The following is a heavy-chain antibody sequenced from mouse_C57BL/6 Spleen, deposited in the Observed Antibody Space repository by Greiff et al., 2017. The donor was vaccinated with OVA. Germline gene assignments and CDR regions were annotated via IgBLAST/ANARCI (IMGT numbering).Heavy chain of an antibody. CDR3: ARDYYGSSHWYFDV. CDR2: IYPRSGNT. D-gene: IGHD1-1*01. V-gene: IGHV1-81*01. Sequence: VQLQQSGAELARPGASVKLSCKASGYTFTSYGISWVKQRTGQGLEWIGEIYPRSGNTYYNEKFKGKATLTADKSSSTAYMELRSLTSEDSAVYFCARDYYGSSHWYFDVWGKGTTVTVSS. CDR1: GYTFTSYG. J-gene: IGHJ1*03.